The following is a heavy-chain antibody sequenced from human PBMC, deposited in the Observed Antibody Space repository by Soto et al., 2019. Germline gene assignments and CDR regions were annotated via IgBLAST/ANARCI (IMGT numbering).Heavy chain of an antibody. CDR3: AASQYDFWSSNYGIDS. D-gene: IGHD3-3*01. J-gene: IGHJ6*01. CDR2: IVVGSGNT. CDR1: GFTFTSSA. Sequence: SVKVSCKASGFTFTSSAVQWVRQARGQRLEWIGWIVVGSGNTNYAQKFQERVTITRDMSTSTAYMELSSLRSEDTAVYYCAASQYDFWSSNYGIDSWRQETTVT. V-gene: IGHV1-58*01.